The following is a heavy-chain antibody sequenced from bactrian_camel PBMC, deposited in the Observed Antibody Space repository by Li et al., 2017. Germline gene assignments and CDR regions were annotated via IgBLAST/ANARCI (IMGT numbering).Heavy chain of an antibody. Sequence: HVQLVESGGGLVQPGGSLRLSCAASGFTSSTYVMYWVRQAPGKGLEWVASISPGGGGLYYADSVKGRFTISKDNAKNTLYLQMNSLKPEDTAVYYCAADDGGGYVVPHYWGQGTQGTQVTVS. CDR1: GFTSSTYV. V-gene: IGHV3S6*01. CDR2: ISPGGGGL. D-gene: IGHD3*01. J-gene: IGHJ4*01.